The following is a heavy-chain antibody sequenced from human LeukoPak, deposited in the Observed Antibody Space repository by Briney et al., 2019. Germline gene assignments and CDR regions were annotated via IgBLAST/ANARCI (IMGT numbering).Heavy chain of an antibody. CDR3: ARDGLELPGVAGAFDI. CDR2: IRSKANSYAT. D-gene: IGHD1-7*01. V-gene: IGHV3-73*01. J-gene: IGHJ3*02. Sequence: GSLRLSCAASGFTFSGSAMHWVRQASGKGLEWVGRIRSKANSYATAYAASVKGRFTISRDDSKNTAYLQMNSLRAEDTAVYYCARDGLELPGVAGAFDIWGQGTMVTVSS. CDR1: GFTFSGSA.